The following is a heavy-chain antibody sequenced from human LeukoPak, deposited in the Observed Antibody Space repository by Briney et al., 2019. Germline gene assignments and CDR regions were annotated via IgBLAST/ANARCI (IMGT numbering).Heavy chain of an antibody. V-gene: IGHV3-48*04. CDR2: ISSSGSTT. CDR3: ARDNGGLRYFDWLDY. CDR1: GFTFNNYA. J-gene: IGHJ4*02. Sequence: GGSLRLSCAASGFTFNNYAMNWVRQAPGKGLEWVSYISSSGSTTYYADSMKGRFTISRDNAMNSLYLQMDSLRAEDTAMYYCARDNGGLRYFDWLDYWGQGTLVTVSS. D-gene: IGHD3-9*01.